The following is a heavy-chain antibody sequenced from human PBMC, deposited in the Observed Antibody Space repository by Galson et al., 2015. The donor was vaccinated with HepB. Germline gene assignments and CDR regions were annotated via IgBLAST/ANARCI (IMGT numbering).Heavy chain of an antibody. CDR2: ISGCGGST. CDR1: GFTFSSYA. V-gene: IGHV3-23*01. Sequence: SLRLSCAASGFTFSSYAMSWVRQAPGKGLEGVSAISGCGGSTYYADSVKGRFTISRDNSKNTLYLQMNSLRAEDTAVYYCAKAGVTPATPDYWGQGTLVTVSS. J-gene: IGHJ4*02. D-gene: IGHD3-3*01. CDR3: AKAGVTPATPDY.